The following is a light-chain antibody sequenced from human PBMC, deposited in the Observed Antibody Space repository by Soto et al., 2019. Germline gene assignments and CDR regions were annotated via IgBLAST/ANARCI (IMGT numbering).Light chain of an antibody. CDR1: RSISSY. Sequence: DIQMTQSPSSLSASVGDRVTITCRTSRSISSYLNWYQQKPGKAPNLLIYAASTLQSGVPSTFSGSGSGTDFTLTISSLQPEDFATYYCQQSYSTPPTFGQGTKVDIK. CDR3: QQSYSTPPT. V-gene: IGKV1-39*01. CDR2: AAS. J-gene: IGKJ1*01.